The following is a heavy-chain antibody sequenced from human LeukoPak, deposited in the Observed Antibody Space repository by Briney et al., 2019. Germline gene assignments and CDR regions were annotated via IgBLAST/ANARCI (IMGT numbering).Heavy chain of an antibody. CDR2: IHDSGTT. CDR3: VLGARPSGY. J-gene: IGHJ4*02. D-gene: IGHD1-26*01. CDR1: GVSIITYF. Sequence: KTSETLSLTCTDSGVSIITYFWTWIRQPPGKGLEWIGNIHDSGTTNYNPSLKSRVTMSVGTSKNQFSLKLSSVTAADTAMYYCVLGARPSGYWGQGTLVTVSS. V-gene: IGHV4-59*01.